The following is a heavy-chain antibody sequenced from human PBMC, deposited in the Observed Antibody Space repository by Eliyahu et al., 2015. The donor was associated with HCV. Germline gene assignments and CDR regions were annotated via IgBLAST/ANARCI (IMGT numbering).Heavy chain of an antibody. V-gene: IGHV3-23*01. Sequence: ESGGGLVQPGGSLRLSCAASGFTFSSYAMSWVRQAPGKGLEWVSAISGSGGSTYYADSVKGRFTISRDNSKNTLYLQMNSLRAEDTAVYYCAKGGYCSSTSCYGYYYGMDVWGQGTTVTVSS. D-gene: IGHD2-2*01. CDR2: ISGSGGST. J-gene: IGHJ6*02. CDR3: AKGGYCSSTSCYGYYYGMDV. CDR1: GFTFSSYA.